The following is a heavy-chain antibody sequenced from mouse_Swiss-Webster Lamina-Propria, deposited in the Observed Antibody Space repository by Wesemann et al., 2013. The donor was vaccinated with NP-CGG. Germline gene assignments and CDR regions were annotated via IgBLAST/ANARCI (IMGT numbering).Heavy chain of an antibody. D-gene: IGHD1-2*01. Sequence: EVKLVESGGGLVKPGGSLKLSCAASGFTFSSYAMSWVRQTPEKRLEWVASISSGGSTYYPDSVKGRFTISRDNARNILYLQMSSLRSEDTAMYYCARGLYYGSVGGYFDYWGQGTTLTVSS. CDR2: ISSGGST. J-gene: IGHJ2*01. CDR3: ARGLYYGSVGGYFDY. V-gene: IGHV5-6-5*01. CDR1: GFTFSSYA.